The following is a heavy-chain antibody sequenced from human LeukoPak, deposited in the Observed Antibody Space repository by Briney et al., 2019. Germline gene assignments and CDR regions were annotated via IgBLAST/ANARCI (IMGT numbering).Heavy chain of an antibody. D-gene: IGHD3-10*01. J-gene: IGHJ3*02. Sequence: GGSLRLSCAASGFTFSNCGMHWVRQAPGKGLEWVAFLGSDGSNKHYADPVKGRFTISRDNSKNTLYLQMNSLRAEDTAVYYCAKGLLWFGELLDAFDIWGQGTMVTVSS. V-gene: IGHV3-30*02. CDR2: LGSDGSNK. CDR1: GFTFSNCG. CDR3: AKGLLWFGELLDAFDI.